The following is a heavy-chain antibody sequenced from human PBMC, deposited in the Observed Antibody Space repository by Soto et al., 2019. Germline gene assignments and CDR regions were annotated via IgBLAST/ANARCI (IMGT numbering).Heavy chain of an antibody. J-gene: IGHJ1*01. CDR2: IKQDGSEK. V-gene: IGHV3-7*01. D-gene: IGHD6-19*01. CDR3: ARGPLKIAVAGTDPEYFQH. Sequence: GGSLRLSCAASGFTFSSYWMSWVRQAPGKGLEWVANIKQDGSEKYYVDSVKGRFTISRDNAKNSLYLQMNSLRAEDTAVYYCARGPLKIAVAGTDPEYFQHWGQGTLVTVSS. CDR1: GFTFSSYW.